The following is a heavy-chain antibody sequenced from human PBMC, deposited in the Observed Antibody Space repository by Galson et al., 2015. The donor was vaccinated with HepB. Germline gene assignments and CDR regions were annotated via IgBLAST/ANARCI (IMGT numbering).Heavy chain of an antibody. Sequence: SLRLSCAASGLTFSRYAMHWVRQATGKGLEWVAVISSDGSNKYYADSVKSRLTISRDNSKNTLYLQMNSLRAEDTAVYYCAKAAYDFYYYGMDVWGQGTTVTVSS. D-gene: IGHD3-3*01. CDR3: AKAAYDFYYYGMDV. CDR2: ISSDGSNK. V-gene: IGHV3-30*18. CDR1: GLTFSRYA. J-gene: IGHJ6*02.